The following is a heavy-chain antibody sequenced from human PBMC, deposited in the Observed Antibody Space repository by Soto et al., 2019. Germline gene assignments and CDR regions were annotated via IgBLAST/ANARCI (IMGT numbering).Heavy chain of an antibody. J-gene: IGHJ4*02. CDR1: GCTFTNYA. D-gene: IGHD6-6*01. V-gene: IGHV3-30-3*01. Sequence: QVQLVESGGGVVQPGRSLRLPCAASGCTFTNYAMHWVRQAPVKGLEWVAVISYDGSEKYYADSVKGRFTISRDSSKNTLFLQMNSLRPEDTAVYYCAREVGGSSPPGWGQGTLVTVSS. CDR3: AREVGGSSPPG. CDR2: ISYDGSEK.